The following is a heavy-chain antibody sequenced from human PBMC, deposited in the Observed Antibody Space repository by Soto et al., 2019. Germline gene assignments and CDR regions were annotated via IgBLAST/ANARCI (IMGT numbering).Heavy chain of an antibody. CDR2: INHSGST. CDR1: GGSFSGYY. J-gene: IGHJ4*02. Sequence: SETLSLTCAVYGGSFSGYYWSWIRQPPGKGLEWIGEINHSGSTNYNPSLKSRVTISVDTSKNQFSLKLSSVTAADTAVYYCARSNFGVPRTRRYFDYWGQGTLVTVSS. D-gene: IGHD3-3*01. CDR3: ARSNFGVPRTRRYFDY. V-gene: IGHV4-34*01.